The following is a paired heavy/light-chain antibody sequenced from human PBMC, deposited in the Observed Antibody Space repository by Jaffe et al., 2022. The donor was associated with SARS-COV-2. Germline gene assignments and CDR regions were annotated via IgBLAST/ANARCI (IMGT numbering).Heavy chain of an antibody. CDR2: ISGSGATT. D-gene: IGHD3-16*01. J-gene: IGHJ4*02. CDR1: GFTFSSNG. Sequence: EVQLLESGGGLVQPGGSLRLSCAASGFTFSSNGMSWVRQAPGKGLEWVSAISGSGATTYYADAVKGRFTISRDNSKNTLYLQMNSLRAEDTAIYYCAKDPLHGGFDYWGQGTLVTVSS. CDR3: AKDPLHGGFDY. V-gene: IGHV3-23*01.
Light chain of an antibody. CDR1: SSNIGSSY. CDR2: RND. Sequence: QSVLTQPPSASGTPGQRVTISCSGSSSNIGSSYVYWYQQLPGTAPKLLIYRNDQRPSGVPDRFSGSKSGTSASLAISGLRSEDEADYYCVAWDDSLSGWVFGGGTKLTVL. J-gene: IGLJ3*02. CDR3: VAWDDSLSGWV. V-gene: IGLV1-47*01.